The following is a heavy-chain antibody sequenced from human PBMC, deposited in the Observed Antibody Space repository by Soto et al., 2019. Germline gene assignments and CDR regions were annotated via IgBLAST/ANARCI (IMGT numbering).Heavy chain of an antibody. V-gene: IGHV1-69*13. J-gene: IGHJ4*02. CDR3: ARDGEAGATYFDY. CDR1: GGTFSSYA. D-gene: IGHD1-26*01. Sequence: SVKVSCKASGGTFSSYAISWARQAPGQGLEWMGGIIPIFGTANYAQKFQGRVTITADESTSTAYMELSSLRSEDTAVYYCARDGEAGATYFDYWGQGTLVTVSS. CDR2: IIPIFGTA.